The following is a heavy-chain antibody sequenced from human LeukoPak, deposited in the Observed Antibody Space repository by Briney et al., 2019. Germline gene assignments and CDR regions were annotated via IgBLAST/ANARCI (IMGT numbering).Heavy chain of an antibody. CDR3: ASRRRGGYCSGGSCYYFDY. J-gene: IGHJ4*02. D-gene: IGHD2-15*01. CDR1: GGSISSSNW. V-gene: IGHV4-4*02. CDR2: IYHSGST. Sequence: PSETLSLTCAVSGGSISSSNWWSWVRQPPGKGLEWIGEIYHSGSTNYNPSLKSRVTISVDKSKNQFSLKLSSVTAADTAVYYCASRRRGGYCSGGSCYYFDYWGQGTLVTVSS.